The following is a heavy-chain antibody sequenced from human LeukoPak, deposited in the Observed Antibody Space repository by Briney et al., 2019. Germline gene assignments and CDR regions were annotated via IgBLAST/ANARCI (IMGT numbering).Heavy chain of an antibody. V-gene: IGHV3-48*03. D-gene: IGHD3-3*01. CDR1: GFTFSSYE. CDR2: ISSSGSTI. J-gene: IGHJ4*02. Sequence: TGGSLRLSCAASGFTFSSYEMHWVRQAPGKGLEWVSYISSSGSTIYYADSVKGRFTISRDNAKNTLFLQMNSLRAEDTAVYYCARDRYYTLDYWGQGTLVTVSS. CDR3: ARDRYYTLDY.